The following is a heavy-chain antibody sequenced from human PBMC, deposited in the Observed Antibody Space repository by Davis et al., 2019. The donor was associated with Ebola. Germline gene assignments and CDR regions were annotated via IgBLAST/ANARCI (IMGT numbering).Heavy chain of an antibody. CDR3: AKDFVLGRYSSSWFSDY. CDR2: ISGSGGST. CDR1: GFTFSSYA. J-gene: IGHJ4*02. D-gene: IGHD6-13*01. V-gene: IGHV3-23*01. Sequence: PGGSLRLSCAASGFTFSSYAMSWVRQAPGKGLEWVSAISGSGGSTYYADSVKGWFTISRDNSKNTLYLQMNSLRAEDTAVYYCAKDFVLGRYSSSWFSDYWGQGTLVTVSS.